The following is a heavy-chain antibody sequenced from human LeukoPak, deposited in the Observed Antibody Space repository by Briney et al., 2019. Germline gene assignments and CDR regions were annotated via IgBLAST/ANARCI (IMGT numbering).Heavy chain of an antibody. CDR1: GGSCDDYY. D-gene: IGHD5-24*01. Sequence: SETLSLTCAVYGGSCDDYYCSWIRQPPGKGLEWVGEIHPHGIFYYNSSLMSRVTISIDTSKTQFSLRLTSVTATDTAFCYCARGRDRSKAGDHWGQGSLVTVSS. J-gene: IGHJ4*02. CDR3: ARGRDRSKAGDH. CDR2: IHPHGIF. V-gene: IGHV4-34*01.